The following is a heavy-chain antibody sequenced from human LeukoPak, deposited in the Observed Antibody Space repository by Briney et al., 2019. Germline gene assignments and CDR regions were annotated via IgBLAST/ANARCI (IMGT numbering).Heavy chain of an antibody. CDR3: ARTTEAHSWRTRYYDYYMDV. J-gene: IGHJ6*03. CDR1: GYSISSAYY. CDR2: MYHSGST. D-gene: IGHD6-13*01. V-gene: IGHV4-38-2*02. Sequence: PSETLSHTCSVSGYSISSAYYWGWIRQPPGKGLEWIGTMYHSGSTNYNPSLKSRVTISVDTSKNQFSLKLSSVTAADTAVYYCARTTEAHSWRTRYYDYYMDVWGKGTTVTVSS.